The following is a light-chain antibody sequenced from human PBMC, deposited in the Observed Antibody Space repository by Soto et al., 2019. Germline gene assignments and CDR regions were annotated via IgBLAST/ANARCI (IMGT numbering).Light chain of an antibody. V-gene: IGKV1-5*01. CDR3: QQYNTYPWT. J-gene: IGKJ1*01. CDR2: DAS. CDR1: QSISSW. Sequence: DIPMTQSPATLSASVGDRVNITCRASQSISSWLAWYQQKPGKVPKLLIDDASSLESGVPSRFSGSGSGTEFTLTISSLQPDDFATYYCQQYNTYPWTFGQGTKVEIK.